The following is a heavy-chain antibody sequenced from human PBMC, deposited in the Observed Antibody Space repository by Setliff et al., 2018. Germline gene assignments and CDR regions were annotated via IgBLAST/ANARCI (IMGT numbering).Heavy chain of an antibody. D-gene: IGHD1-26*01. Sequence: SETLSLTCTVSGGSISSHYWSWIRQPPGKGLEWIGYIYYSGSPNYNPSLKSRVTISLDTSKNQFSLRLTSVTAADTAAYYCAKAHYSGSYHWFDPWGQGTLVTVSS. CDR3: AKAHYSGSYHWFDP. CDR2: IYYSGSP. J-gene: IGHJ5*02. CDR1: GGSISSHY. V-gene: IGHV4-59*11.